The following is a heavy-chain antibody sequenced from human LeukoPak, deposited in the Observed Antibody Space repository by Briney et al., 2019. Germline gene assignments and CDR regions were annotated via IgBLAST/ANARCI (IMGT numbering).Heavy chain of an antibody. D-gene: IGHD6-13*01. CDR3: ARDQGSLTRSWYTGY. Sequence: ASVKVSCKASGYTFTGYHLHWVRQAPGQGLEWMGRINPYSGDTNFAQKFQGRVTMTRDTSITTAYMDLSSLTPDDTAVYFCARDQGSLTRSWYTGYWGQGTQVTVSS. CDR1: GYTFTGYH. V-gene: IGHV1-2*06. CDR2: INPYSGDT. J-gene: IGHJ4*02.